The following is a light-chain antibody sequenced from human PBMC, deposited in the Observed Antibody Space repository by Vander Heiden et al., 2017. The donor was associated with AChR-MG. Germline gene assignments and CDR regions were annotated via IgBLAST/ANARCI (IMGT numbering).Light chain of an antibody. J-gene: IGKJ1*01. CDR1: QSISSY. Sequence: DIQLTQSPATLSASLGDRVTITCRASQSISSYLTWYQQKPGKAPKLLIYAASSLETGVPARFSGSGSGTDFTLTISSLEPEDFAAYYCQQRNNSPPLTFGQGTRVEIK. CDR2: AAS. V-gene: IGKV1-39*01. CDR3: QQRNNSPPLT.